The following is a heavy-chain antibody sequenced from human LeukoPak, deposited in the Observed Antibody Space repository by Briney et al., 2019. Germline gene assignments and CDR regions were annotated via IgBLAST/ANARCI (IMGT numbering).Heavy chain of an antibody. CDR2: MYYSGST. V-gene: IGHV4-39*01. CDR1: GGSISSSSSY. CDR3: ARPPYSCSMDV. J-gene: IGHJ6*03. Sequence: SETLSLTCTVPGGSISSSSSYWGWIRQPPGKGLEWIGSMYYSGSTYYKPSLKMRVTISVDTFTKQFSLKLLSVTAADTAGYYCARPPYSCSMDVWGKGTAVTISS.